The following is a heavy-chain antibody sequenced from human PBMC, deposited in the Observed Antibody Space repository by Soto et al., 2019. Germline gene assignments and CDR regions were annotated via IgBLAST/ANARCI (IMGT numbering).Heavy chain of an antibody. V-gene: IGHV3-23*01. CDR1: GFTFSSYA. D-gene: IGHD6-19*01. CDR2: ISGSGGST. CDR3: AKVPTVAGKGQASYYYYGMDV. Sequence: GGSLRLSCAASGFTFSSYAMSWVRQAPGKGLEWVSAISGSGGSTYYADSVKGRFTISRDNSKNTLYLQMNSLRAEDTAVYYCAKVPTVAGKGQASYYYYGMDVWGQGTTVTVSS. J-gene: IGHJ6*02.